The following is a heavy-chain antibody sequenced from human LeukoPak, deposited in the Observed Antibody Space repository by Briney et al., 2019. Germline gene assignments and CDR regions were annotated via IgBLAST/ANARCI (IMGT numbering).Heavy chain of an antibody. CDR3: ARGDFYYNSFDY. Sequence: GASVKVSCKASGYTFTGYYMHWVRQAPGQGLEWMGWINPNSGGTNFAQKFQGRVTMTRDTSISTAYMDLSRLRSDDTAVYYCARGDFYYNSFDYWGQGTLVTVSS. D-gene: IGHD3-10*01. J-gene: IGHJ4*02. CDR2: INPNSGGT. CDR1: GYTFTGYY. V-gene: IGHV1-2*02.